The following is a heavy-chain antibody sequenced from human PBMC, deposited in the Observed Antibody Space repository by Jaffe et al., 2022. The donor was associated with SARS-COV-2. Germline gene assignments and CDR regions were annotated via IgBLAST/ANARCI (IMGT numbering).Heavy chain of an antibody. Sequence: EVQLVESGGGLIQSGGSLRLSCAASGFTFSSYAMSWVRQAPGKGLQWVSSIGISASSTYYAESVKGRFTISRDDSKNTLYLQMGSLRAEDTAVYYCAKDKELATMQYYFDSWGQGTLVTVSS. V-gene: IGHV3-23*04. CDR1: GFTFSSYA. CDR3: AKDKELATMQYYFDS. D-gene: IGHD5-12*01. J-gene: IGHJ4*02. CDR2: IGISASST.